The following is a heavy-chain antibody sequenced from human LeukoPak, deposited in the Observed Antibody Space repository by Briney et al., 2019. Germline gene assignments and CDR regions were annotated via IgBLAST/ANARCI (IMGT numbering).Heavy chain of an antibody. CDR1: AFTFSTYR. V-gene: IGHV3-74*01. CDR3: ARYKYRDAFDI. CDR2: IDSDGRTT. J-gene: IGHJ3*02. D-gene: IGHD5-24*01. Sequence: GSLTRSSAASAFTFSTYRMHWLRHAPGKGLVWVSSIDSDGRTTSYGDSVKGRFTISRDHAKNTRYLQMNSLRAEDTAVYYCARYKYRDAFDIWGQGTMVTVSS.